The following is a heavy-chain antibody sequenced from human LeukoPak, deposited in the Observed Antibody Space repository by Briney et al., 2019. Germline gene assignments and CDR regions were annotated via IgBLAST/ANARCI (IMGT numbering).Heavy chain of an antibody. CDR3: ARGSVAYYGSGSYHNWFDP. Sequence: ASVKVSCKASGYTFTGYYMHWVRQAPGQGLEWMGWINPNSGGTNYAQKFQGWVTMTRDTSISTAYMELSRLRSDDTAVYYCARGSVAYYGSGSYHNWFDPWGQGTLVTVSS. V-gene: IGHV1-2*04. CDR2: INPNSGGT. J-gene: IGHJ5*02. D-gene: IGHD3-10*01. CDR1: GYTFTGYY.